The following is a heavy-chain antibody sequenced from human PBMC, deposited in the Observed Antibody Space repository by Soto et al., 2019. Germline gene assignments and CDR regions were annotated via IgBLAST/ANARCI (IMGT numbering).Heavy chain of an antibody. J-gene: IGHJ6*02. D-gene: IGHD2-21*02. CDR3: ARGSFRVTAHYYYYYGMDV. Sequence: PSETLSLTCAVYGGSFSGYYWSWIRQPPGKGLEWIGEINHSGSTNYNPSLKSRVTISVDTSKNQFSLKLSSVTAADTAVYYCARGSFRVTAHYYYYYGMDVWGQGTTVTVSS. V-gene: IGHV4-34*01. CDR1: GGSFSGYY. CDR2: INHSGST.